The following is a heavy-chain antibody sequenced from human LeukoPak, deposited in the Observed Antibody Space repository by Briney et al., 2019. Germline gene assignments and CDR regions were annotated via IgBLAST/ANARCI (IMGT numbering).Heavy chain of an antibody. D-gene: IGHD3-3*01. Sequence: SVKVSCKASGGTFSSYAISWVRQAPGQGLEWMGRIIPIFGTANYAQKFQGRVTITADESTSTAYMELSNLRSEDTAVYYCARVGSRITIFGVVIRANWFDPWGQGTLVTVSS. V-gene: IGHV1-69*13. CDR3: ARVGSRITIFGVVIRANWFDP. J-gene: IGHJ5*02. CDR2: IIPIFGTA. CDR1: GGTFSSYA.